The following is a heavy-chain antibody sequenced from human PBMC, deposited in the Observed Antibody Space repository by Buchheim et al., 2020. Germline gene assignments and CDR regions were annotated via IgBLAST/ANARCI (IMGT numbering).Heavy chain of an antibody. J-gene: IGHJ6*03. D-gene: IGHD2-2*01. Sequence: QVQLQQWGAGLLKPSETLSLTCAVYGGSFSGYYWSWIRQPPGKGLEWIGEINPSGSTNYNPSLKSRVTISVDTSKNQFSLKLSSVTAADTAVYYCARGFSSTSWLSDYYYYMDVWGKGTT. V-gene: IGHV4-34*01. CDR1: GGSFSGYY. CDR2: INPSGST. CDR3: ARGFSSTSWLSDYYYYMDV.